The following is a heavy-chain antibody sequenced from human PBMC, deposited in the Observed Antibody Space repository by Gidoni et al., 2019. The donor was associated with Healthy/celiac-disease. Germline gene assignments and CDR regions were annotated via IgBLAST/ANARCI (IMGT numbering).Heavy chain of an antibody. CDR2: INPNTGNP. CDR1: GYTFTTYE. V-gene: IGHV7-4-1*02. J-gene: IGHJ4*02. Sequence: QVQLVQSGSELKKPGASVQVSCKASGYTFTTYEMSWVRQAPGQGLEWMGWINPNTGNPTYAQAFTGRFVFSLDTSVSTAYLRISSLKAEDTAVYYCARTYCGGDCPFDFWGQGTPVTVSS. D-gene: IGHD2-21*02. CDR3: ARTYCGGDCPFDF.